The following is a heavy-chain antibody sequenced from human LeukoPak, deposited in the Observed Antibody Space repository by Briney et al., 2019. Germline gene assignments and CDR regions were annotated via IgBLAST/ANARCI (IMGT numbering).Heavy chain of an antibody. CDR1: GFTFSSYA. V-gene: IGHV3-23*01. J-gene: IGHJ4*02. D-gene: IGHD3-22*01. CDR3: ARLTITMIVVDPI. Sequence: GGSLRLSCAASGFTFSSYAMSWVRQAPGKGLEWVSAISGSGGSTYYADPVKGRFTISRDNSKNTLYLQMNSLRAEDTAVYYCARLTITMIVVDPIWGQGTLVTVSS. CDR2: ISGSGGST.